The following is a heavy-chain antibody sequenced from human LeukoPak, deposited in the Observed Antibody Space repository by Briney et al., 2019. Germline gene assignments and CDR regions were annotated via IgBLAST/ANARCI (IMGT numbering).Heavy chain of an antibody. D-gene: IGHD3-10*01. CDR1: GYTFTGYY. CDR2: INPKSGGT. J-gene: IGHJ4*02. V-gene: IGHV1-2*02. CDR3: ARNGYGSGTYS. Sequence: ASVKVSCKASGYTFTGYYMHWVRQAPGQGLEWMGWINPKSGGTNYAQKFQGRVTMTRDTSITTAYMELSRLRSDDTAVYYCARNGYGSGTYSWGQGTLVTVSS.